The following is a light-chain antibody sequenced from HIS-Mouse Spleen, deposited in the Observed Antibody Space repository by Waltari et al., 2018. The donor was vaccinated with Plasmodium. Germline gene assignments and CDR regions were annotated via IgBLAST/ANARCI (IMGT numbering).Light chain of an antibody. CDR2: QDS. Sequence: YELTQPPSFSVSPGQTASITCAGDKLGDKYACWYQQKPGQSPVLVIYQDSKRPSGIPGRFAGSNSGNTATLTISGTQAMDEADYYCQAWDSSTVVFGGGTKLTVL. V-gene: IGLV3-1*01. J-gene: IGLJ2*01. CDR1: KLGDKY. CDR3: QAWDSSTVV.